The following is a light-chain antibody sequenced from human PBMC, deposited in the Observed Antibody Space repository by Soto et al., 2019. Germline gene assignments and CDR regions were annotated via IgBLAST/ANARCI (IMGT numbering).Light chain of an antibody. CDR3: SSYAGSNNFGV. V-gene: IGLV2-8*01. Sequence: QSVLTQPPSASGSPGQSVTISCTGTSSDIGGYNYVSWYQQHPGKAPKPMIYEVSKRPSGVPDRFSGSKSGNTASLTVSGLQAEDEADYDCSSYAGSNNFGVFGTGTKVTVL. J-gene: IGLJ1*01. CDR2: EVS. CDR1: SSDIGGYNY.